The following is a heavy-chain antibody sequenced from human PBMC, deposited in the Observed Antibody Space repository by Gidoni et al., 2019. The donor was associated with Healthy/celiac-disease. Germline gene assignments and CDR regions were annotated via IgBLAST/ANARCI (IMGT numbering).Heavy chain of an antibody. J-gene: IGHJ4*02. CDR2: ISSSSSYI. CDR1: GLTFSTYS. D-gene: IGHD2-15*01. Sequence: EVQLVESGGGLVKPGGSLRLSCAHSGLTFSTYSMNWVRQAPGKGLEWVSSISSSSSYIYYADSVKGRFTISRDNAKNSLYLQMNSLRAEDTAVYYCARDIVVVVAATGTNFDYWGQGTLVTVSS. V-gene: IGHV3-21*01. CDR3: ARDIVVVVAATGTNFDY.